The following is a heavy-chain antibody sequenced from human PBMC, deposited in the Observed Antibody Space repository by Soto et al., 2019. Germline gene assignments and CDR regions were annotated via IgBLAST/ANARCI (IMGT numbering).Heavy chain of an antibody. D-gene: IGHD6-6*01. V-gene: IGHV5-51*01. CDR1: GYSFTSYW. CDR3: ARGRWDSSSSDYYGMDV. J-gene: IGHJ6*02. Sequence: PGESLKISCKGSGYSFTSYWIGWVRQMPGKGLEWMGIIYPGDSDTRYSPSFQGQDTISADKSISTAYLQWSSLKASDTAIYYCARGRWDSSSSDYYGMDVWGQGTTVTVSS. CDR2: IYPGDSDT.